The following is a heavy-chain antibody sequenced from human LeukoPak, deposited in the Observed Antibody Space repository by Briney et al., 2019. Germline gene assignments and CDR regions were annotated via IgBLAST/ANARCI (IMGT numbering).Heavy chain of an antibody. CDR1: GFTFSGYA. CDR2: ISGSGGST. Sequence: GGSLRLSCAASGFTFSGYAMSWVRQAPGKGLEWVSAISGSGGSTYYADSVKGRFTISRDNSKNTLYLQMNSLRAEDTAVYYCAKQAPISIVVVVAATRFDYWGQGTLVTVSS. CDR3: AKQAPISIVVVVAATRFDY. D-gene: IGHD2-15*01. V-gene: IGHV3-23*01. J-gene: IGHJ4*02.